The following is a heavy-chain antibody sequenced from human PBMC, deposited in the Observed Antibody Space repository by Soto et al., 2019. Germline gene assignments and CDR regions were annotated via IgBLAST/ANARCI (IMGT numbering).Heavy chain of an antibody. Sequence: SETLSLTCAVYGGSFSGYYWNWIRQPPGKGLEWIGEIDHSGYTNYNPSLKSRVTISVDTSKNQFSLKLSSVTAADTAVYYCARGGYSSSSNYYYYYGMDVWGQGTTVTVSS. CDR1: GGSFSGYY. J-gene: IGHJ6*02. D-gene: IGHD6-6*01. CDR3: ARGGYSSSSNYYYYYGMDV. CDR2: IDHSGYT. V-gene: IGHV4-34*01.